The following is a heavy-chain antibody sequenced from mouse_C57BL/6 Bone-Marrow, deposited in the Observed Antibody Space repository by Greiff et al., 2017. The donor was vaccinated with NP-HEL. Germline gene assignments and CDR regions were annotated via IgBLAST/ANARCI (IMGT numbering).Heavy chain of an antibody. D-gene: IGHD1-1*01. Sequence: VQLQQSGAELARPGASVKMSCKASGYTFTSYTMHWVKPRPGQGLEWIGSINPSSGYTKYNQKFKDKATLTADTSSSNAYMHLSSLTSEDAADYDCARGHYDGSSSAMDYGGQGTSVTVSS. CDR1: GYTFTSYT. J-gene: IGHJ4*01. CDR3: ARGHYDGSSSAMDY. V-gene: IGHV1-4*01. CDR2: INPSSGYT.